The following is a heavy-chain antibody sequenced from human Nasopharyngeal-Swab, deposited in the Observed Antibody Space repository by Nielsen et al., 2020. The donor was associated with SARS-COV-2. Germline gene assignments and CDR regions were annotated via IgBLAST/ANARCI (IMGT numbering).Heavy chain of an antibody. CDR1: GGSFSGKK. CDR2: INHSGST. Sequence: SETLYLTCAVYGGSFSGKKGRGKSKERGKGKEGIGEINHSGSTNYNPSLKSRVTISVDTSKNQFSLKLSSVTAADTAVYYCARVAEFYYGSGSHYWYFDLWGRGTLVTVSS. CDR3: ARVAEFYYGSGSHYWYFDL. J-gene: IGHJ2*01. V-gene: IGHV4-34*01. D-gene: IGHD3-10*01.